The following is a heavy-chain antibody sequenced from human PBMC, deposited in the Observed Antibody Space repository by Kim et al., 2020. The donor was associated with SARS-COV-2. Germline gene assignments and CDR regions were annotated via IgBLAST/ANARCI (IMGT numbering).Heavy chain of an antibody. V-gene: IGHV3-23*01. Sequence: KGRFTISRDNSKHTLYLQMNSLRAEDTAVYYCAKGKRYCSSTSCYTEFDYWGQGTLVTVSS. D-gene: IGHD2-2*02. J-gene: IGHJ4*02. CDR3: AKGKRYCSSTSCYTEFDY.